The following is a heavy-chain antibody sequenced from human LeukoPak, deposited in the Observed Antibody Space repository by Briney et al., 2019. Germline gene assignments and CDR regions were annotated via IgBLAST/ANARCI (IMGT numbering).Heavy chain of an antibody. CDR2: INSDGSST. CDR3: ARDLWYCSGGSCYSRSFDY. CDR1: GFTFSNYW. V-gene: IGHV3-74*01. Sequence: PGGSLRLSCAASGFTFSNYWMHWVRQAPGKGLVWVSRINSDGSSTSYADSVKGRFTISRDNAKNTLYLQMNSLRAEDTAVYYCARDLWYCSGGSCYSRSFDYWGQGTLVTVSS. D-gene: IGHD2-15*01. J-gene: IGHJ4*02.